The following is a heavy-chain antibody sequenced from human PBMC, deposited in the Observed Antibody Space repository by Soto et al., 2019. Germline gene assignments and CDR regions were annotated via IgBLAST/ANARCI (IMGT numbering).Heavy chain of an antibody. CDR3: STWGRNGWYTGFF. D-gene: IGHD6-19*01. CDR2: MNPNSGRT. J-gene: IGHJ4*02. CDR1: GYTFTDYD. V-gene: IGHV1-8*02. Sequence: QVQLVQSGAEVRKPGASVKVSCKTSGYTFTDYDINWVRQAPGQGLEWVGRMNPNSGRTDYAQKLEGRVTMNRDISISTAYMELSSLGYDDTAGDFCSTWGRNGWYTGFFWGQGTLVTVSS.